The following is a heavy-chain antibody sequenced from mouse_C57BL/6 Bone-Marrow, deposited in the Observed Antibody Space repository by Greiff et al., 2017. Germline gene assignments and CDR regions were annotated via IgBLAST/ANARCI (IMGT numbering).Heavy chain of an antibody. CDR2: IYPRSGNT. CDR1: GYTFTSSG. Sequence: QVQLKQSGAELARPGASVKLSCKASGYTFTSSGISWVKQRTGQGLEWIGEIYPRSGNTYYNEKFKGKATLTADKSSSTAYMELRSLTSEDSAVYFCARGGYSWYFDVWGTGTTVTVSS. J-gene: IGHJ1*03. V-gene: IGHV1-81*01. D-gene: IGHD2-3*01. CDR3: ARGGYSWYFDV.